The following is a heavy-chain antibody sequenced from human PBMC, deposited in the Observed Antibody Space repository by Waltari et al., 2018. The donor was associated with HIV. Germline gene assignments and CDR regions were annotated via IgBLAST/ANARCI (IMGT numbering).Heavy chain of an antibody. D-gene: IGHD6-6*01. CDR2: IKQDGSEK. CDR1: GFTFSSYG. CDR3: ARDGQQLEVDY. J-gene: IGHJ4*02. Sequence: EVQLVESGGGLVQPGGSLRLSCAASGFTFSSYGMSWVRQAPGKGLEWVANIKQDGSEKYYVDSVKGRFTISRDNAKNSLYLQMNSLRAEDTAVYYCARDGQQLEVDYWGQGTLVTVSS. V-gene: IGHV3-7*01.